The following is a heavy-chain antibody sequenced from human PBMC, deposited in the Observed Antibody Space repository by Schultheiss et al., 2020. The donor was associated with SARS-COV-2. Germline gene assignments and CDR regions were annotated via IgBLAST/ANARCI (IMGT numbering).Heavy chain of an antibody. CDR1: GYTFTSYY. Sequence: ASVKVSCKASGYTFTSYYMHWVRQAPGQGLEWMGIINPSGGSTSYAQKFQGRVTMTRDTSTSTVYMELSSLRSEDTAVYYCARGRWDDFWSGYQDPTPYYGMDVWGQGTTVTVSS. CDR3: ARGRWDDFWSGYQDPTPYYGMDV. J-gene: IGHJ6*02. D-gene: IGHD3-3*01. V-gene: IGHV1-46*01. CDR2: INPSGGST.